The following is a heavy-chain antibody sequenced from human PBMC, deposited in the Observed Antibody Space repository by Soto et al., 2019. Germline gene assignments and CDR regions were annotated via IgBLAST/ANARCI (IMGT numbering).Heavy chain of an antibody. D-gene: IGHD6-6*01. CDR2: FDPEDGET. J-gene: IGHJ6*02. CDR1: GYTLTELS. Sequence: QVQLVQSGAEVKKPGASVKVSCKVAGYTLTELSMHSVRQAPGKGLEWMGGFDPEDGETIYAQKFQGRVTMTEDTSTDTAYMELSSLRSEDTAVYYCATGPPCIAARPGYYYGRDVWGQGTTVTVSS. CDR3: ATGPPCIAARPGYYYGRDV. V-gene: IGHV1-24*01.